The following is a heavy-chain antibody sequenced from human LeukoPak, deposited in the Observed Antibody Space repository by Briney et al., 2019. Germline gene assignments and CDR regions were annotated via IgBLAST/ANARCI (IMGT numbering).Heavy chain of an antibody. Sequence: ASVKVSCKASGYTFTSYDINWVRQATGQGLEWMGWMNPNSGNTGYAQKFQGRVTMTRNTSISTAYMELSSLRAEDTAVYYCAREYYYGSGSYRHYYYYMDVWGKGTTVTISS. D-gene: IGHD3-10*01. V-gene: IGHV1-8*01. CDR1: GYTFTSYD. J-gene: IGHJ6*03. CDR3: AREYYYGSGSYRHYYYYMDV. CDR2: MNPNSGNT.